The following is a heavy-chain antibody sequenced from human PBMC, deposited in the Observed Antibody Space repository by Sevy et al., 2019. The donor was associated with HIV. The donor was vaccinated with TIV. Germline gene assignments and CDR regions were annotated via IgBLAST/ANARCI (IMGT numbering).Heavy chain of an antibody. J-gene: IGHJ6*02. Sequence: GGSLRLSCAASGFTFGSYSMNWVRQAPGKGLEWVSSISSRSDYIYYADSMRGRFTISRDDAKKSLHLEMNSLRAEDTAVYYCARDGGSTARGKDLWGQGTTVTVSS. CDR2: ISSRSDYI. V-gene: IGHV3-21*01. CDR3: ARDGGSTARGKDL. D-gene: IGHD5-18*01. CDR1: GFTFGSYS.